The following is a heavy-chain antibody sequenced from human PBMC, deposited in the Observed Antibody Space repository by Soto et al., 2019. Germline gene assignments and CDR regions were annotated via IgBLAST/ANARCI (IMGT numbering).Heavy chain of an antibody. V-gene: IGHV1-2*06. CDR1: GYAFTGYF. CDR2: INPNSGAT. J-gene: IGHJ5*02. D-gene: IGHD2-15*01. CDR3: ANLPPTPDRFAP. Sequence: GSVKVSCKASGYAFTGYFIHWLRHAPGQGLEWMGRINPNSGATNYARKFQDRVTMTRDTSINTAYMELSSLRSDDTAIYYCANLPPTPDRFAPWGQGTRVTVSA.